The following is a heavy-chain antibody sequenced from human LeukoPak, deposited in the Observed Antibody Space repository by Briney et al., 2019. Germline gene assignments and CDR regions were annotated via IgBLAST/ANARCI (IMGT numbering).Heavy chain of an antibody. D-gene: IGHD5-18*01. V-gene: IGHV4-34*01. J-gene: IGHJ3*02. CDR3: AGGKDTAMGTAFDI. CDR2: INHSGST. CDR1: GGSFSGYY. Sequence: KPSETLSLTCAVYGGSFSGYYWSWIRQPPGKGLEWIGEINHSGSTNYNPSLKSRVTISVDTSKNQFSLKLSSVTAADTAVYYCAGGKDTAMGTAFDIWGQGTMVTVSS.